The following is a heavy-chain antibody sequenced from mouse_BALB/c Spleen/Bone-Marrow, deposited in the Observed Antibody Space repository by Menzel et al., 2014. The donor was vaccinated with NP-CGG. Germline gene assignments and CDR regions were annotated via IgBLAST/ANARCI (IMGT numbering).Heavy chain of an antibody. D-gene: IGHD2-10*01. CDR2: ISGGGNYT. Sequence: VKAVESGGGLVKYGGSLKLSCAASGFSFNSYGMFWVRQTLEKRLEGVATISGGGNYTFYPDSVKGGFTISRDNAKNNLYLQLSSLRSEDTALYYCARHAYYVQPEVSFVYWGQGTLVTVSA. CDR1: GFSFNSYG. V-gene: IGHV5-9-2*01. J-gene: IGHJ3*01. CDR3: ARHAYYVQPEVSFVY.